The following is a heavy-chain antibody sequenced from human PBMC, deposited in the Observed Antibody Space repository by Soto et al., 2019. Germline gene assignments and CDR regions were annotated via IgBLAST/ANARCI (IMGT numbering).Heavy chain of an antibody. J-gene: IGHJ4*02. CDR3: EKDPRVGPSYYDRIGSRFDL. D-gene: IGHD3-22*01. CDR2: IYYTGNT. V-gene: IGHV4-61*01. Sequence: SETLSLTCIVSGGSVTIGSYYLSWIRQPPGKGLEWIGDIYYTGNTNYKPSLKSRLTISIDTSKNQFSLRLTSVTAAETAVYYCEKDPRVGPSYYDRIGSRFDLWGQGKLVTVSS. CDR1: GGSVTIGSYY.